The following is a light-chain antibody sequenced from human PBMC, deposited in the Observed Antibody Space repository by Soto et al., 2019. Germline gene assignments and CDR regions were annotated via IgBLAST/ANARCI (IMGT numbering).Light chain of an antibody. CDR2: KVS. Sequence: DVVRPQPPRSVPLTLGRPASISCRSSQSLVYSDRNNYVKWLQQRPGQSTRRLNYKVSNRDSGVPDRFSGSGAGTDFTLKISSVEAEDVGIYYCMQGTNPFTFGQGTRLEIK. CDR3: MQGTNPFT. V-gene: IGKV2-30*01. J-gene: IGKJ5*01. CDR1: QSLVYSDRNNY.